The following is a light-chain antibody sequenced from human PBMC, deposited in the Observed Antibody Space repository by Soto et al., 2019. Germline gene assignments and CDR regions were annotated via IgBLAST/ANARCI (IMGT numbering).Light chain of an antibody. CDR1: QSLLHSNGYNY. CDR2: LGS. J-gene: IGKJ3*01. V-gene: IGKV2-28*01. CDR3: MQALQTPPFA. Sequence: DIVMTQSPLSLPVTPGEPASISCWSSQSLLHSNGYNYLDWYLQKPGQSPQLLIYLGSNRASGVPDRFSGSGSGTDFTLKISRVGAEDVGVYYCMQALQTPPFAFGPGTKVDIK.